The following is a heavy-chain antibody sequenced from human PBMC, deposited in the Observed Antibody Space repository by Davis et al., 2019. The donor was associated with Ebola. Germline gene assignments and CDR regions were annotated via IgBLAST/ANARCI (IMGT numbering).Heavy chain of an antibody. CDR2: IYTGDSDT. Sequence: GESLKISCKGSGNSFSSLWIAWVRQMPGKGLEWMGIIYTGDSDTKYSPSFQGQVTISADKSISTAYLQWSSLKASDIAMYYCASLRRTITGMDDAFDIWGQGTMVTVSS. D-gene: IGHD2-8*02. V-gene: IGHV5-51*01. J-gene: IGHJ3*02. CDR3: ASLRRTITGMDDAFDI. CDR1: GNSFSSLW.